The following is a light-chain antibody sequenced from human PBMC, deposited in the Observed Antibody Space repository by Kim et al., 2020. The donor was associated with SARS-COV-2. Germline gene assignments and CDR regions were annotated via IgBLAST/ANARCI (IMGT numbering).Light chain of an antibody. CDR1: NSNIGAGYD. J-gene: IGLJ3*02. Sequence: QSVLTQSPSVSGAPGQRVTISCTGSNSNIGAGYDEHWYQQLPGTAPKLLIFGNSKRPSGVPDRISGSKSGTSASLAITGLQAEDEADYYCQSFDSSLSGPVFGGGTQLTVL. CDR3: QSFDSSLSGPV. CDR2: GNS. V-gene: IGLV1-40*01.